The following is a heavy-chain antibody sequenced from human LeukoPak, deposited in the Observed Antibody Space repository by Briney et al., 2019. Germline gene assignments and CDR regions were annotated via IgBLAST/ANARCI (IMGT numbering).Heavy chain of an antibody. D-gene: IGHD3-16*01. CDR3: TAQRYDYVWGSHDY. CDR1: GFTFSNAW. J-gene: IGHJ4*02. V-gene: IGHV3-15*01. CDR2: IKSKTDGRTT. Sequence: GGSLRLSCAAYGFTFSNAWMSWVRQAPGKGLEWVGRIKSKTDGRTTDYAAPVKGRFTISRDDSKNTLYLQMNSLKTEDTAVYYCTAQRYDYVWGSHDYWGQGTLVTVSS.